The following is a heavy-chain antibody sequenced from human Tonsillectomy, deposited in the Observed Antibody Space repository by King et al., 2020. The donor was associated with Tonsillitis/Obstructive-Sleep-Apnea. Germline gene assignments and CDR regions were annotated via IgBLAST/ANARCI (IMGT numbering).Heavy chain of an antibody. CDR3: ARDPTRGAEY. J-gene: IGHJ4*02. CDR1: GYTFTAYS. D-gene: IGHD3-10*01. Sequence: VPLVESGAEVQQPGASVTISCKASGYTFTAYSIHWVRQAPGHGLEWMGWITPNSGGTNYAQKFQGRVTMTGDTSISTAYMELNRLTADDTAVYYCARDPTRGAEYWGQGTLVTGAS. CDR2: ITPNSGGT. V-gene: IGHV1-2*02.